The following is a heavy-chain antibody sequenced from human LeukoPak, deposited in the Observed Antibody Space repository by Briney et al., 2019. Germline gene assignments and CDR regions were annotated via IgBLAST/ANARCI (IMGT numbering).Heavy chain of an antibody. V-gene: IGHV4-59*13. CDR3: ARASYDYSNSGAFDI. Sequence: PSETLSLTCTVSGGSISSYYWSWIRHPPGKGVEGVGYIYYCGRINYNPSLKSRVTISVDTSNNQFSLKLSSVTAADTAVYYCARASYDYSNSGAFDIWGQGTMVTVSS. J-gene: IGHJ3*02. CDR2: IYYCGRI. CDR1: GGSISSYY. D-gene: IGHD4-11*01.